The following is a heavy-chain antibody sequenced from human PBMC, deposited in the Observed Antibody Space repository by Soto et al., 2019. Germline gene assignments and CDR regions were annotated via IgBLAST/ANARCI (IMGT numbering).Heavy chain of an antibody. Sequence: QVHLVQSGAEVKKPGASVKVSCKASGYTFTNYGINWVRQAPGQGLEWMGWISPYNGNTNYAQKFQGRVIMTTDSSTTTAYMELRSLRSDDTAVYYCAREPGSGGDCGAFDIWGQGTMVTVSS. CDR2: ISPYNGNT. D-gene: IGHD2-21*01. CDR3: AREPGSGGDCGAFDI. CDR1: GYTFTNYG. J-gene: IGHJ3*02. V-gene: IGHV1-18*01.